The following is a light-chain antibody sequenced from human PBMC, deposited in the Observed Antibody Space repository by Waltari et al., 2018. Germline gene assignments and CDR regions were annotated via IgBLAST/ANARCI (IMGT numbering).Light chain of an antibody. Sequence: DIQMTQSPSSLSASVGDRVTISCQASEDISFHLNWYQQKPGKAPKLLIYDASILKTGVPSRFSGSGSATHFTFTISSLQPEDIATYYCQLYDDRSITFGQGTRLEIK. CDR2: DAS. V-gene: IGKV1-33*01. J-gene: IGKJ5*01. CDR3: QLYDDRSIT. CDR1: EDISFH.